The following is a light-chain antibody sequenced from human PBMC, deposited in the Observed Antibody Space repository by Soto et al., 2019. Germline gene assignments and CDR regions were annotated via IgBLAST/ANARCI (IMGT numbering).Light chain of an antibody. CDR3: QRYTSAPLT. CDR1: PGISNY. J-gene: IGKJ4*01. CDR2: AAS. V-gene: IGKV1-27*01. Sequence: DIQMTQSPSSLSASVGDRVTITCRASPGISNYLAWYQQKPGKVPKLLIYAASTLQSGVPSRFSGSGSGTDFTLTISSLQPEDVATYYCQRYTSAPLTFGGGTNVEIK.